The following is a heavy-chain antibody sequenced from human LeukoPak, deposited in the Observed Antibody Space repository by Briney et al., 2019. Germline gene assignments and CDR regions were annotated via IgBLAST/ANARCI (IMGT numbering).Heavy chain of an antibody. J-gene: IGHJ5*02. Sequence: SVKVSCKASGGTFSSYAFSWVRQAPGQGLEWMGRIIPILGIANYAQKFQGRVTITADKSTSTAYMELSSLRSEDTAVYYCARESYGGDSYGNWFDPWGQGTLVTVSS. V-gene: IGHV1-69*04. CDR3: ARESYGGDSYGNWFDP. CDR1: GGTFSSYA. D-gene: IGHD2-21*02. CDR2: IIPILGIA.